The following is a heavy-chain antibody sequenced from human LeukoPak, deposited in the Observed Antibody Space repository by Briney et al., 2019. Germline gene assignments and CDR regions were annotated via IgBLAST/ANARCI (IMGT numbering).Heavy chain of an antibody. Sequence: GGSLRLSCAGSKFTFHTYLMSWVRQAPGKGLEWVSSISGSGATTDYADSVKGRFTISRDNVNKTLYLGMSSLKAEDTGVYFWGKGPRAMGAYFFEGWGQGALVTVSS. CDR2: ISGSGATT. V-gene: IGHV3-23*01. CDR1: KFTFHTYL. J-gene: IGHJ4*02. CDR3: GKGPRAMGAYFFEG. D-gene: IGHD3-16*01.